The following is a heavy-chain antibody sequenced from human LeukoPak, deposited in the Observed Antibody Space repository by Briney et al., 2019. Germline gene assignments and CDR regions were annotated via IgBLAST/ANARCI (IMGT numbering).Heavy chain of an antibody. CDR1: GFTFSSYV. V-gene: IGHV3-74*01. D-gene: IGHD3-10*01. Sequence: GESLTLSCAASGFTFSSYVMHWVRKAPGQGLVWVSRINHDSTRKSYEDPGKGRFTISRDNAKNTLHLQMNALRAEDTAEYYCARDLNWELGSWGQGTLVTVSS. J-gene: IGHJ4*02. CDR2: INHDSTRK. CDR3: ARDLNWELGS.